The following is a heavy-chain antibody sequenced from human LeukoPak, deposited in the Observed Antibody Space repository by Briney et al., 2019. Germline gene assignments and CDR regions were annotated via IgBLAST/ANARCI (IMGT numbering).Heavy chain of an antibody. CDR3: ARDSAMKNYYDSSGYYINSYYFDY. D-gene: IGHD3-22*01. J-gene: IGHJ4*02. Sequence: PGGSLRLSCAASGFTFSDYYMSWTRQAPGKGLEWVSYISSSGTTIYYADSVKGRFTISRDNAKNSLYLQMNDLRAGDTAVYYCARDSAMKNYYDSSGYYINSYYFDYWGQGTLVTVSS. CDR2: ISSSGTTI. CDR1: GFTFSDYY. V-gene: IGHV3-11*04.